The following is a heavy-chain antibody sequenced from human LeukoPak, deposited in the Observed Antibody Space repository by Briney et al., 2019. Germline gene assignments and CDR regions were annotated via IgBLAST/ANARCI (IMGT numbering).Heavy chain of an antibody. Sequence: EASVKVSCKASGYTFTSYYMHWVRQAPGQGLGWMGIINPSGGSTSYAQKFQGRVTMTRDTSTSTVYMELSSLRSEDTAVYYCARDLYCSSTSCSLGGFFDYWGQGTLVTVSP. D-gene: IGHD2-2*01. CDR3: ARDLYCSSTSCSLGGFFDY. CDR2: INPSGGST. J-gene: IGHJ4*02. CDR1: GYTFTSYY. V-gene: IGHV1-46*01.